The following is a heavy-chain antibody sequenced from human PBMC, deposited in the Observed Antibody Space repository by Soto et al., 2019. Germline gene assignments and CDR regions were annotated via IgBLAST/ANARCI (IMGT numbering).Heavy chain of an antibody. CDR2: INHSGST. V-gene: IGHV4-34*01. J-gene: IGHJ5*02. D-gene: IGHD3-3*01. Sequence: QVQLQQWGAGLLKPSETLSLTCAVYGGSFSGYYWSWIRQPPGKGLEWIGEINHSGSTNYNPSLKRRVTISVDTSKNQFSLKLSSVTAADTAVYYCARIGYFWSGYYSWFDPWGQGTLVTVSS. CDR3: ARIGYFWSGYYSWFDP. CDR1: GGSFSGYY.